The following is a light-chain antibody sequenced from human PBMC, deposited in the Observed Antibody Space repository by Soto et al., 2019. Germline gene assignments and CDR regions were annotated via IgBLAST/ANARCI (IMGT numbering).Light chain of an antibody. V-gene: IGLV2-23*01. CDR2: EGS. CDR1: SSDVGSYNL. Sequence: QSVLTQPASVSGSPGQSITISCTGTSSDVGSYNLVSWYQQHPGKAPKLMIYEGSKRPSGVSNRFSGSKSGNTASLTISGLRAEDGADYYCCSYEGSSTPYVFGTGTKVPVL. CDR3: CSYEGSSTPYV. J-gene: IGLJ1*01.